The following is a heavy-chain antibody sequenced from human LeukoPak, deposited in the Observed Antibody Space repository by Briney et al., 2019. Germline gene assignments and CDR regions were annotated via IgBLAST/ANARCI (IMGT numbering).Heavy chain of an antibody. CDR3: ARDHVLLWFGELEGAFDI. CDR1: GDSISNSTYY. V-gene: IGHV4-39*07. CDR2: INHSGST. D-gene: IGHD3-10*01. Sequence: SETLSLTCTVSGDSISNSTYYWAWIRQPPGKGLEWIGEINHSGSTNYNPSLKSRVTISVDTSKNQFSLKLSSVTAADTAVYYCARDHVLLWFGELEGAFDIWGQGTMVTVSS. J-gene: IGHJ3*02.